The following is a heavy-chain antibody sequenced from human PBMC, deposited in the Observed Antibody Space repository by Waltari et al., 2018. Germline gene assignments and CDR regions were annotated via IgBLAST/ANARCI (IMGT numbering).Heavy chain of an antibody. CDR2: INHSGST. Sequence: QVQLQQWGAGLLKPSETLSLTCAVYGGSFSGSYWSWIRQPPGKGLEWIGEINHSGSTNYNPSLKSRVTISVDTSKNQFSLKLSSVTAADTAVYYCARGKWLLLREWSDPWGQGTLVTVSS. V-gene: IGHV4-34*01. CDR3: ARGKWLLLREWSDP. J-gene: IGHJ5*02. D-gene: IGHD3-22*01. CDR1: GGSFSGSY.